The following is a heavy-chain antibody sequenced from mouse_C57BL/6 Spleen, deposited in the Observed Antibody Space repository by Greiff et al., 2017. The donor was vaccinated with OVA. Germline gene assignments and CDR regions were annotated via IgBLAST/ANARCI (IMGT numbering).Heavy chain of an antibody. CDR2: IDPSDSYT. V-gene: IGHV1-69*01. CDR3: ARRRSPYYFDY. J-gene: IGHJ2*01. CDR1: GYTFTSYW. Sequence: VQLQQPGAELVMPGASVKLSCKASGYTFTSYWMHWVKQRPGQGLEWIGEIDPSDSYTNYNQKFKGKSTLTVDKSSSTAYMQLSSLTSADSAVSYCARRRSPYYFDYWGQGTTLTVSS.